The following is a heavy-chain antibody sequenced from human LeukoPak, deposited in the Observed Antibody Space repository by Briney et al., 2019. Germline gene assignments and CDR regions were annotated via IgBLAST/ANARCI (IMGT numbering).Heavy chain of an antibody. V-gene: IGHV4-39*01. D-gene: IGHD3-10*01. CDR2: TYYRGST. J-gene: IGHJ4*02. CDR1: GGSISSSSYY. CDR3: TSAGSYWVDS. Sequence: SETLSLTCTVSGGSISSSSYYWGWIRQPPGKGLEWIGSTYYRGSTYYNPSLESRVSISVDTSKNQFSLKLSSVTTADVAVYYCTSAGSYWVDSWGQGTLVTVSS.